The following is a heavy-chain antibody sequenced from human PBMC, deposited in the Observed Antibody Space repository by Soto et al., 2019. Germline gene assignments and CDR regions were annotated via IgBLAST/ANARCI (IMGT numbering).Heavy chain of an antibody. D-gene: IGHD2-2*01. J-gene: IGHJ3*02. Sequence: PGGSLRLSCAASGFSFSTYAMHWVRQAPGKGLEWVAVIWYDGSNKYYADSVKGRFTISRDNSKNTLYLQMNSLRAEDTAVYYCARAGPHYCSSTSCYAEGAFDIWGQGTMVTVSS. CDR2: IWYDGSNK. CDR3: ARAGPHYCSSTSCYAEGAFDI. CDR1: GFSFSTYA. V-gene: IGHV3-33*08.